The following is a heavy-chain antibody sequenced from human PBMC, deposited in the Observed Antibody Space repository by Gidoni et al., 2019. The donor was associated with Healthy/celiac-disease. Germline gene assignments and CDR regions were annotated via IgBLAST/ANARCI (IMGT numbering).Heavy chain of an antibody. CDR3: ASLSPPGIAVAGFDY. CDR2: ISSSRSDI. V-gene: IGHV3-21*01. Sequence: EVQLVVSGGGLVKPGGSLRLSCDASGFTFSSYSMNWVRQAPGKGLEWVSSISSSRSDIYYADSVKGRFTISRDNAKNSLYLQMNSLRAEDTAVYYCASLSPPGIAVAGFDYWGQGTLVTVSS. CDR1: GFTFSSYS. J-gene: IGHJ4*02. D-gene: IGHD6-19*01.